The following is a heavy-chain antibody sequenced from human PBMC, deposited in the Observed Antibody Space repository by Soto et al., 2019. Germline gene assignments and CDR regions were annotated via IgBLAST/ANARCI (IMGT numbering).Heavy chain of an antibody. D-gene: IGHD2-15*01. CDR2: IRTYNGDT. Sequence: QVQLVQSGAEVRKPGASVKVSCKASGYTFSTSGMSWLRQAPGQGLEWMGWIRTYNGDTNDAPKFQDRVTMTSDTSTSTGYMELRSLRSDDTAVYYCARAGAAPYYYYGMDVWGQGTRVTVSS. V-gene: IGHV1-18*01. CDR1: GYTFSTSG. CDR3: ARAGAAPYYYYGMDV. J-gene: IGHJ6*02.